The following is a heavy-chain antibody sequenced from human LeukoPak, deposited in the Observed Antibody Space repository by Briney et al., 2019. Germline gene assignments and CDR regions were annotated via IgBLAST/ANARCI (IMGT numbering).Heavy chain of an antibody. CDR3: AKDGPFNLYYFDY. J-gene: IGHJ4*02. CDR2: IWYDGSNK. Sequence: TGGSLRLSCAASGFTFSSYGMHWVRQAPGKGLEWVAVIWYDGSNKYYADSVKGRFTISRDNSKNTLYLQMNGLRAEDTAVYYCAKDGPFNLYYFDYWGQGTLVTVSS. D-gene: IGHD1-14*01. CDR1: GFTFSSYG. V-gene: IGHV3-33*06.